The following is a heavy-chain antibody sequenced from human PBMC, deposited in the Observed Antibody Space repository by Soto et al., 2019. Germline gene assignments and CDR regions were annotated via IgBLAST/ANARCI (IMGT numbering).Heavy chain of an antibody. CDR1: GGSISSDGYS. D-gene: IGHD6-13*01. CDR3: ASSHAGAHITAALH. J-gene: IGHJ4*02. CDR2: IYHSGST. Sequence: SETLSLTCAVSGGSISSDGYSWSWIRQPPGKGLEWIGYIYHSGSTYYNPPLKSRVTISVDRSKNQFSLKLSSVTAADTAVYYCASSHAGAHITAALHWGQGTLVTVYS. V-gene: IGHV4-30-2*01.